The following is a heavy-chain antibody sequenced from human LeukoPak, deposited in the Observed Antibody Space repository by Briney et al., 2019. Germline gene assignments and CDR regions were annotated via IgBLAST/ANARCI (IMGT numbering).Heavy chain of an antibody. V-gene: IGHV3-53*01. Sequence: GGSLRLSCAASGFRFERAWMGWVRQAPGKGLEWVSVIYSGGSQYYADSVKGRFSISRDNSKNTVYLQMNGLRAEDTAVYYCARDRRYCSGDNCYSGVDYWGQGTLVTVSS. CDR3: ARDRRYCSGDNCYSGVDY. CDR1: GFRFERAW. J-gene: IGHJ4*02. CDR2: IYSGGSQ. D-gene: IGHD2-15*01.